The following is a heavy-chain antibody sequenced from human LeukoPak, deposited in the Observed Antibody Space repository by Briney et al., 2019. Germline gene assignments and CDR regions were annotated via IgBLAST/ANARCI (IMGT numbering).Heavy chain of an antibody. D-gene: IGHD3-10*01. V-gene: IGHV3-53*01. Sequence: GGSLRLSCAASGFTVSSNYMSWVRQAPGKGLEWVSVLSSGGDAYYADSVKGRFTTSRDNSKNTLYLQMNSLRPDDTAVYHCAEDPGYDLGTYYEGYWGQGILVTVSS. J-gene: IGHJ4*02. CDR3: AEDPGYDLGTYYEGY. CDR2: LSSGGDA. CDR1: GFTVSSNY.